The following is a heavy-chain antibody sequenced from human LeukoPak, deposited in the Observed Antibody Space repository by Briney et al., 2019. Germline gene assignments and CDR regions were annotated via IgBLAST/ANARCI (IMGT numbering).Heavy chain of an antibody. CDR3: ASSSSGWYYFDY. CDR1: GFTFSSNY. CDR2: IYSGGST. J-gene: IGHJ4*02. D-gene: IGHD6-19*01. Sequence: GGSLRLSCAASGFTFSSNYMSWVRQAPGKGLEWVSVIYSGGSTYYADSVKGRFTISRDNSKNTLYLQMNSLRAEDTAVYYCASSSSGWYYFDYWGQGTLVTVSS. V-gene: IGHV3-66*01.